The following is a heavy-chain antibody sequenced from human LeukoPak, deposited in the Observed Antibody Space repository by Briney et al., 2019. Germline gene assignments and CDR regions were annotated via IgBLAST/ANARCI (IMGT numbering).Heavy chain of an antibody. Sequence: SETLSLTCTVSGGSISSYYWSWIRQPPGKGLEWIGYIYYSGSTNYNPSLKSRVTISVDTSKNQCSLKLSSVTAADTAVYYCARAFPAAGTDYWGQGTLVTVSS. CDR1: GGSISSYY. D-gene: IGHD6-13*01. CDR2: IYYSGST. J-gene: IGHJ4*02. V-gene: IGHV4-59*01. CDR3: ARAFPAAGTDY.